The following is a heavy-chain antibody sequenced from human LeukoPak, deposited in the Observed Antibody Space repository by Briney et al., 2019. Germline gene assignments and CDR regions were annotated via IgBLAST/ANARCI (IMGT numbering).Heavy chain of an antibody. CDR1: GFTFSSYS. Sequence: GGSLRLSCAASGFTFSSYSMNWVRQAPGKGLEWVSSISSSSSYIYYADSVKGRLTISRDNAKNSQYLQMNSLRAEDTAVYYCARDHYYDILTSHYYYYGMDVWGQGTTVTVSS. CDR3: ARDHYYDILTSHYYYYGMDV. V-gene: IGHV3-21*01. D-gene: IGHD3-9*01. CDR2: ISSSSSYI. J-gene: IGHJ6*02.